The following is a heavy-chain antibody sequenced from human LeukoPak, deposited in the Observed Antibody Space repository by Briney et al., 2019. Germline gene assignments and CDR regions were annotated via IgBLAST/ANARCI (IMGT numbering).Heavy chain of an antibody. Sequence: GSLRLSCAASGFTFSSYAMSWIRQPPGQGLEWIGYIYYSGSTNYNPSLKSRITISVDTSKNQFSLKLSSVTAADTAVYYWARHRYYEGSDIWGQGTMVTVSS. D-gene: IGHD3-22*01. CDR2: IYYSGST. CDR1: GFTFSSYA. J-gene: IGHJ3*02. V-gene: IGHV4-59*01. CDR3: ARHRYYEGSDI.